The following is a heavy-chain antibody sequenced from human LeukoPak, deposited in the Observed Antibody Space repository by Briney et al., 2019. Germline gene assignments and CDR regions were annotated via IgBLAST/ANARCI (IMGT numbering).Heavy chain of an antibody. CDR1: GFTFAIYA. CDR3: ARDLVGGWDDSSGYYYGYFDY. V-gene: IGHV3-30-3*01. J-gene: IGHJ4*02. Sequence: GGSLRLACAASGFTFAIYAMHWVRQAPGKGLEWVAVISYDGNNKYYADSVKGRFTISRDNSKNTLYLQMNSLRAEDTAVYYCARDLVGGWDDSSGYYYGYFDYWGQGTLVTVSS. D-gene: IGHD3-22*01. CDR2: ISYDGNNK.